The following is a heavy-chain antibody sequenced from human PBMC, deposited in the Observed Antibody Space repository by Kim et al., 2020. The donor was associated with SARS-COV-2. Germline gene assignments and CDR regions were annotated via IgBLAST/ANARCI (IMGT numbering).Heavy chain of an antibody. Sequence: SQTLSLTCAISGDSVSSNSAAWNWIRQSPSRGLEWLGRTYYRSKWYNDYAVSVKSRITINPDTSKNQFSLQLNSVTPEDTAVYYCAHDSSGYYLTGGYGMDVWGQGTTVTVSS. J-gene: IGHJ6*02. CDR3: AHDSSGYYLTGGYGMDV. CDR1: GDSVSSNSAA. V-gene: IGHV6-1*01. CDR2: TYYRSKWYN. D-gene: IGHD3-22*01.